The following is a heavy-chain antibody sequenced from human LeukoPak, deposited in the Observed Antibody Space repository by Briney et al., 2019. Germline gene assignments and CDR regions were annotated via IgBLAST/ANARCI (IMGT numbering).Heavy chain of an antibody. D-gene: IGHD1-26*01. CDR3: AKEGVQAPTDWYFGL. CDR2: IRYDGSNK. CDR1: GFTFSSYG. J-gene: IGHJ2*01. V-gene: IGHV3-30*02. Sequence: GGSLRLSCAASGFTFSSYGMHWVRQAPGKGLEWVAFIRYDGSNKYYADSVKGRFTISRDNSKNTLYLQMNSLRAEDTAVYYCAKEGVQAPTDWYFGLWGRGTLVTVSS.